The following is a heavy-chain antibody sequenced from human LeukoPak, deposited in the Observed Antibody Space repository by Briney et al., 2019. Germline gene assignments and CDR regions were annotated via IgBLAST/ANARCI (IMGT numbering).Heavy chain of an antibody. CDR3: ARDRGLDY. V-gene: IGHV3-48*01. CDR2: ISSSSSTI. CDR1: GFTFSSYG. J-gene: IGHJ4*02. D-gene: IGHD5-24*01. Sequence: GGSLRLSCAASGFTFSSYGMHWVRQAPGKGLEWVSYISSSSSTIYYADSVKGRFTISRDNAKNSLYLQMNSLRAEDTAVYYCARDRGLDYWGQGTLVTVSS.